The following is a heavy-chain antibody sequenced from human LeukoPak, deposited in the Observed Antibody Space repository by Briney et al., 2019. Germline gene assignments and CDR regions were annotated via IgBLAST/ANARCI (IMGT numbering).Heavy chain of an antibody. J-gene: IGHJ6*03. V-gene: IGHV4-34*01. Sequence: PSETLSLTCAVYGGSFSGYYWSWIRQPPGKGLEWIGYIYYSGSTYYNPSLKSRVTISVDTSKNQFSLKLTSVTAADTAVYYCARAPTMVRVHYYYMDVWGIGTTVTVSS. CDR1: GGSFSGYY. D-gene: IGHD3-10*01. CDR3: ARAPTMVRVHYYYMDV. CDR2: IYYSGST.